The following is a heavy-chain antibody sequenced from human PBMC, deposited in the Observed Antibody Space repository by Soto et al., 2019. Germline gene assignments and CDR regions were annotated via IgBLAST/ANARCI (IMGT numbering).Heavy chain of an antibody. CDR2: ISYDGSNK. Sequence: VELAESGGGVVQPGRSLRRSCAASGFTFSGYALHWVRQTPGKGLEWMAVISYDGSNKYYAGSVEGRFTISRDNSKNTMFLQMNSLRTEDTAIYYCARAEPAGFGVMTASHYYGMDVWGQGTTVTVSS. V-gene: IGHV3-30-3*01. J-gene: IGHJ6*02. CDR1: GFTFSGYA. D-gene: IGHD3-3*01. CDR3: ARAEPAGFGVMTASHYYGMDV.